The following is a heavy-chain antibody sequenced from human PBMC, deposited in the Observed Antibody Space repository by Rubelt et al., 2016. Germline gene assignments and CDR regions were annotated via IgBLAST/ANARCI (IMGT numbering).Heavy chain of an antibody. CDR1: GFTFSTFG. Sequence: EVQMVESGGGLVQPGGSLRLSCSASGFTFSTFGMNWVRQAPDKGLEWISYISSDNRAVYYADSVKGRFTISRDNAKNSLYLQMNSLRAEDTAVYYCARPAIAVAENRYWYFDLWGRGTLVTVSS. CDR3: ARPAIAVAENRYWYFDL. V-gene: IGHV3-48*04. D-gene: IGHD6-19*01. CDR2: ISSDNRAV. J-gene: IGHJ2*01.